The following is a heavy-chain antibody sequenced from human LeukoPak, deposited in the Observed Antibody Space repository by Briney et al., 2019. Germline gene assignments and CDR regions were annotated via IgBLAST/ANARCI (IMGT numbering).Heavy chain of an antibody. CDR2: ISYDGSNK. Sequence: GGSLRLSCAASGFTFSSYGMHWVRQAPGKGLEWVAVISYDGSNKYYADSVKGRFTISRDNSKNTLYLQMNSLRAEDTAVCYCAKGGEDGSYYGYWGQGTLVTVSS. CDR1: GFTFSSYG. CDR3: AKGGEDGSYYGY. V-gene: IGHV3-30*18. D-gene: IGHD1-26*01. J-gene: IGHJ4*02.